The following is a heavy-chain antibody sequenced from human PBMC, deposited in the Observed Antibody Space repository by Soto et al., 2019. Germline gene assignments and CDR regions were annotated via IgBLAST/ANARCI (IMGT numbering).Heavy chain of an antibody. CDR1: GVSFSGYY. CDR2: INHSGST. CDR3: ARDPSMRGYYYYMEV. V-gene: IGHV4-34*01. J-gene: IGHJ6*03. Sequence: SETLSLTCAVYGVSFSGYYWSWIRQPPGKGLEWIGEINHSGSTNYNPSLKSRVTISVDTSKNQFSLKLSSVTAADTAVYYCARDPSMRGYYYYMEVWGKGTTVTVSS. D-gene: IGHD3-10*01.